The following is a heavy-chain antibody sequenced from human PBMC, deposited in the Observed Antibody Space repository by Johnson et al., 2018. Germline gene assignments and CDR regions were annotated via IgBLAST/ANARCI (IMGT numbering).Heavy chain of an antibody. D-gene: IGHD6-13*01. CDR2: IFPRDSDT. Sequence: VQLVQSGAEVKEPGEALKISCKGSGYNFNSYWIGWVRQMPGKGLEWMGVIFPRDSDTRYKASFQGQVTISVDKSINPAYLQWSSLKAPAPAVYYCATAIAAVGLAEYYQHWGQGTLVSVSS. CDR1: GYNFNSYW. V-gene: IGHV5-51*03. CDR3: ATAIAAVGLAEYYQH. J-gene: IGHJ1*01.